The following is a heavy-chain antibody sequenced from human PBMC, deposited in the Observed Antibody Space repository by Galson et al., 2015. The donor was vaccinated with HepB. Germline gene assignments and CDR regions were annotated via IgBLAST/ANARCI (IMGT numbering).Heavy chain of an antibody. CDR1: GGTFSSYA. V-gene: IGHV1-69*13. CDR3: AKDYTAMIRGSDV. Sequence: SVKVSCKASGGTFSSYAISWVRQAPGQGLEWMGGIIPIFGTANYAQKFQGRVTITADESTSTAYMELSSLRSEDTALYYCAKDYTAMIRGSDVWGQGTTVTVSS. J-gene: IGHJ6*02. D-gene: IGHD5-18*01. CDR2: IIPIFGTA.